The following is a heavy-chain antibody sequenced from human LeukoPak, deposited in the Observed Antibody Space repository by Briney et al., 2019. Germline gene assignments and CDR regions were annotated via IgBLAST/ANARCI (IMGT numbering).Heavy chain of an antibody. CDR2: IYSGGST. CDR3: AREGAEFWSGYYDY. V-gene: IGHV3-66*01. Sequence: GGSLRLSCAASGFTVSSSYMSWVRQAPGKGLEWVSVIYSGGSTYYADSVKGRFTISRDNSKNTLYLQMNSLRAEDTAVYYCAREGAEFWSGYYDYWGQGTLVTVSS. D-gene: IGHD3-3*01. CDR1: GFTVSSSY. J-gene: IGHJ4*02.